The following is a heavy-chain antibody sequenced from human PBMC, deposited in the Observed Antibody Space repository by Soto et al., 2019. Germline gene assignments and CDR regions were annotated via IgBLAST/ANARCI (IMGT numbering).Heavy chain of an antibody. Sequence: GESLKISCQTSGYTFSSNWIGWVRQMPGKGLEWMGIIYPGDSETRYSPSFQGQVTISADRSFSTAYLQWTSLQASDTAMNYCARPTYCSSTHCSPFDYWGQGTLVTVSS. J-gene: IGHJ4*02. CDR2: IYPGDSET. V-gene: IGHV5-51*01. CDR3: ARPTYCSSTHCSPFDY. D-gene: IGHD2-2*01. CDR1: GYTFSSNW.